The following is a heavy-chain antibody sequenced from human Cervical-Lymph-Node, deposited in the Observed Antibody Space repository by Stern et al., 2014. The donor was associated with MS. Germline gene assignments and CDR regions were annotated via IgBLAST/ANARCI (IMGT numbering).Heavy chain of an antibody. Sequence: VQLVQSGGGVVQPGRSLRLSCAASGFTFSSYGMHWVRQAPGKGLEWVAVIWYDGSNKYYADSVKGRFTISRDNSKNTLYLQMNSLRAEDTAVYYCARDKRGWFGFDYWGQGTLVTVSS. D-gene: IGHD6-19*01. CDR1: GFTFSSYG. V-gene: IGHV3-33*01. CDR2: IWYDGSNK. CDR3: ARDKRGWFGFDY. J-gene: IGHJ4*02.